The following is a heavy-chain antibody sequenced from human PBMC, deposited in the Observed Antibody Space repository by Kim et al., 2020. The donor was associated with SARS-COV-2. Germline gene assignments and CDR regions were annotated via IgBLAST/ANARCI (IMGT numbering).Heavy chain of an antibody. CDR3: ARGIAAATDAFDI. V-gene: IGHV1-3*01. J-gene: IGHJ3*02. D-gene: IGHD6-13*01. Sequence: YSQKFQGRVTITRDTSASTAYMELSSLRSEDTAVYYCARGIAAATDAFDIWGQGTMVTVSS.